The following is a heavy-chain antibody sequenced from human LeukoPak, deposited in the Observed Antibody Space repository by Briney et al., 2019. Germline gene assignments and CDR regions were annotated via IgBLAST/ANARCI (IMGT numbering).Heavy chain of an antibody. Sequence: PGGSLRLSCAASGFTFSSYWMHWGRQAPGKGLVWVSRINFDGSTTNYADSVKGRFTISRDNAKNTLYLQMNSLRAEDTAVYYCARDRGSGWYQDYWGQGTLVTVSS. CDR2: INFDGSTT. CDR3: ARDRGSGWYQDY. V-gene: IGHV3-74*01. D-gene: IGHD6-19*01. CDR1: GFTFSSYW. J-gene: IGHJ4*02.